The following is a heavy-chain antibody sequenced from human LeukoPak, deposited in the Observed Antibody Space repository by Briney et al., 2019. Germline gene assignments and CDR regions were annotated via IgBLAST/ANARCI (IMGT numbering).Heavy chain of an antibody. CDR3: ARDPGRYSSGWYYFDY. J-gene: IGHJ4*02. Sequence: PGGSLRLSCAASGFAFSSYAMHWVRQAPGKGLEWVAVISYDGSNKYYADSVKGRFTISRDSSKNTLYLQMNSLRAEDTAVYYCARDPGRYSSGWYYFDYWGQGTLVTVSS. V-gene: IGHV3-30*04. CDR2: ISYDGSNK. D-gene: IGHD6-19*01. CDR1: GFAFSSYA.